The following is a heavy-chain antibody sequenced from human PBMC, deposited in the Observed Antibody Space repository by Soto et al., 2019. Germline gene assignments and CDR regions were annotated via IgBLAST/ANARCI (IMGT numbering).Heavy chain of an antibody. CDR3: ATQSYSNSGAYYYYAMDV. D-gene: IGHD4-4*01. Sequence: SETLSLTCAVSGGSISSGGYSWSWIRQPPGKGLEWIGYIYQSGSTYYNPSLKSRVTISVDRSRNQFSLKLSSVTAADTAVYFCATQSYSNSGAYYYYAMDVWGQGTTVTVSS. V-gene: IGHV4-30-2*01. CDR1: GGSISSGGYS. CDR2: IYQSGST. J-gene: IGHJ6*02.